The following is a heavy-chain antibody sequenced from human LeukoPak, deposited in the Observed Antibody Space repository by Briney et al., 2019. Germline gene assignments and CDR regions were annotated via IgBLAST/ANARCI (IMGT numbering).Heavy chain of an antibody. V-gene: IGHV4-38-2*02. CDR2: IYHSGST. CDR3: ARSIAAALNWFDP. J-gene: IGHJ5*02. Sequence: PSETLSLTCTVSGYSISSGYYWGWIRQPPGKGLEWIGSIYHSGSTYYNPSLKSRVTISVDTSKNQFSLKLSSVTAADTAVYYCARSIAAALNWFDPWGKGTLVTVSS. D-gene: IGHD6-13*01. CDR1: GYSISSGYY.